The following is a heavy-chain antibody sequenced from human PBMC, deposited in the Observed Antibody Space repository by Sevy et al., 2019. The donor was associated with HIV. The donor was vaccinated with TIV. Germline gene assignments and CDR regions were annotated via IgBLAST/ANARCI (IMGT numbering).Heavy chain of an antibody. V-gene: IGHV4-59*01. J-gene: IGHJ4*02. CDR3: ARQAADYDSSGYYYRPFDY. D-gene: IGHD3-22*01. CDR2: IYYSGST. CDR1: GGSISSYY. Sequence: SETLSLTCTVSGGSISSYYWSWIRHPPGKGLEWIGYIYYSGSTNYNPSLKSRVTISVDTSKNQFSLKLSSVTAADTAVYYCARQAADYDSSGYYYRPFDYWGQGTLVTVSS.